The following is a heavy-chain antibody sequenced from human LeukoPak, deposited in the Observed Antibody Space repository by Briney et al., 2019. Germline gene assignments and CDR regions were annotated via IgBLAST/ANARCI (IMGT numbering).Heavy chain of an antibody. J-gene: IGHJ4*02. CDR3: ARLGAYYYDSAGYYYNRYFDY. CDR2: IYHSGST. V-gene: IGHV4-38-2*02. Sequence: SETLSLTCTVSGYSISSGYYWGWIRQPPGKGLEWIGSIYHSGSTYYNPSLKSRVTISVDTSKNQFSLNLSSVTAADTAVYYCARLGAYYYDSAGYYYNRYFDYWGQGALVTVSS. D-gene: IGHD3-22*01. CDR1: GYSISSGYY.